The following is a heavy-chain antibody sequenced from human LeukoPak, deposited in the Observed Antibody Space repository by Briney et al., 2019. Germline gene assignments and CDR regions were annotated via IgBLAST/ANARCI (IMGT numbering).Heavy chain of an antibody. CDR2: ISWNGGAI. Sequence: PGGSLRLSCAASGFTFSSYAMSWVRQAPGKGLEWVSGISWNGGAIDYADSVKGRFTISRDNAKNSLYLQMNSLRTEDTALYYCVKDITEIWGQGTMVTVSS. D-gene: IGHD4-11*01. CDR3: VKDITEI. V-gene: IGHV3-9*01. J-gene: IGHJ3*02. CDR1: GFTFSSYA.